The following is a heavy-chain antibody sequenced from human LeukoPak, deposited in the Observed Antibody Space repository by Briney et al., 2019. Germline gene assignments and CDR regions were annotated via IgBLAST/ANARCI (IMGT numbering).Heavy chain of an antibody. CDR2: IRYDGSNK. Sequence: GGSLRLSCAASGFTFSSYGMHWVRQAPGKGLEWVAFIRYDGSNKYYADSVKGRFTISRDNSKNTLYLQMNSLRAEDTAVYYCAKDGRGYSGYDWDHYFDYWGQGTLVTVSS. CDR1: GFTFSSYG. D-gene: IGHD5-12*01. V-gene: IGHV3-30*02. CDR3: AKDGRGYSGYDWDHYFDY. J-gene: IGHJ4*02.